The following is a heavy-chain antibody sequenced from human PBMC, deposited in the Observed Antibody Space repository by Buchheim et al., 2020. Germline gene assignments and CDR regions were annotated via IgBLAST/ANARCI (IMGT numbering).Heavy chain of an antibody. Sequence: EVQLLESGGDLVQPGGSLRLSCAASGFTFSSYAMSWVRQAPGKGLEWVSTVSGSGGSTYYADSVKGRFTISRDNSKNTLFLQMNSLRAEDTAVYYCAKDRNEYYGSGSYYYYYYMDVWGKGTT. CDR3: AKDRNEYYGSGSYYYYYYMDV. V-gene: IGHV3-23*01. J-gene: IGHJ6*03. CDR1: GFTFSSYA. D-gene: IGHD3-10*01. CDR2: VSGSGGST.